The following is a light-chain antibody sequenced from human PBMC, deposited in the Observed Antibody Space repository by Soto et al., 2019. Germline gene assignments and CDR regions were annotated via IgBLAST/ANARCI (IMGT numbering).Light chain of an antibody. J-gene: IGKJ5*01. CDR3: LQHNKFPLT. V-gene: IGKV1-17*03. Sequence: DIQMTQSPSAMSASVGDRVTITCRASQCISNHLVWFQLKPGKVPKRLIYDASSLQTGVPSRFSGSGSGTDFTLTISSLQPEDFATYYFLQHNKFPLTFGQGTRLEAK. CDR1: QCISNH. CDR2: DAS.